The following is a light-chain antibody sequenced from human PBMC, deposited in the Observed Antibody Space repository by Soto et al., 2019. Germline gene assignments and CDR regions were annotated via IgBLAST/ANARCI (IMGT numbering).Light chain of an antibody. CDR2: EGS. J-gene: IGLJ2*01. CDR1: SSDVGSYNL. Sequence: QSVLTQPASVSGSPGQSITISCTGISSDVGSYNLVSWYQQHPGKAPKVMIYEGSKRPSGVSNRFSGSRPGNTASLTISGLQAEGEAHYYCSSYAGSSTHVVFGGGTKLTVL. V-gene: IGLV2-23*01. CDR3: SSYAGSSTHVV.